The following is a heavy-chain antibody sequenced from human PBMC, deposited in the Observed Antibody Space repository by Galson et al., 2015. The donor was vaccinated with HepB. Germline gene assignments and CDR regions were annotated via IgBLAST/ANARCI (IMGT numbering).Heavy chain of an antibody. CDR3: ARGHSSSAYYYYYGMDV. D-gene: IGHD6-6*01. J-gene: IGHJ6*02. Sequence: SVKVSCKASGYTFTSYDINWVRQATGQGLEWMGWMNPNSGNTGYAQKFQGRVTMTRNTSISTAYMELSRLRSDDTAVYYCARGHSSSAYYYYYGMDVWGQGTTVTVSS. CDR1: GYTFTSYD. CDR2: MNPNSGNT. V-gene: IGHV1-8*01.